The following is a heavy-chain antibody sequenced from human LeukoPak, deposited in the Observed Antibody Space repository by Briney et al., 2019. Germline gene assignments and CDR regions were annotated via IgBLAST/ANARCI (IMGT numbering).Heavy chain of an antibody. CDR3: AKVQRSDFDMNFDS. Sequence: GGSLRLSCAASGFTFSSYVMNWLRQAPGEGLEWVSTISGSDDRTFYADSVKGRFTISRDNSKNTVYLQMNSLRAGDTAVYYCAKVQRSDFDMNFDSWGQGTLVTVSS. J-gene: IGHJ4*02. D-gene: IGHD5-12*01. CDR2: ISGSDDRT. CDR1: GFTFSSYV. V-gene: IGHV3-23*01.